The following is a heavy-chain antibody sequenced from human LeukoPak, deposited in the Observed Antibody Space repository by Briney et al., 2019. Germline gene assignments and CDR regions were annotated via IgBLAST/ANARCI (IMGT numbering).Heavy chain of an antibody. CDR2: VNRGGNT. Sequence: SETLSLTCAVSGGSFSYYYWTWIRQPPGKGLEWIGEVNRGGNTNYNPSLESRVTISSDTSKNQFTLNLNSLTAADTAVYYCAIPRGTGTTRIYLWGQGTMVTVSS. J-gene: IGHJ3*01. CDR1: GGSFSYYY. V-gene: IGHV4-34*01. D-gene: IGHD1-7*01. CDR3: AIPRGTGTTRIYL.